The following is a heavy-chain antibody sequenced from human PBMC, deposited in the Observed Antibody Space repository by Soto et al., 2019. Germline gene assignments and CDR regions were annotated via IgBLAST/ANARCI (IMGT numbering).Heavy chain of an antibody. Sequence: ASVKVSCKASGYTFTGYYMHWVRQAPGQGLGWMGWINPNSGGTNYAQKFQGRVTMTRDTSISTAYMELSRLRSDDTAVYYCAVVYYDFWSGPQAPLDPWGQGTLVTVSS. V-gene: IGHV1-2*02. J-gene: IGHJ5*02. CDR3: AVVYYDFWSGPQAPLDP. CDR1: GYTFTGYY. D-gene: IGHD3-3*01. CDR2: INPNSGGT.